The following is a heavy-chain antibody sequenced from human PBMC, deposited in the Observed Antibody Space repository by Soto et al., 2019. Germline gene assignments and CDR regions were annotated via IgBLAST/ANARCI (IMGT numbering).Heavy chain of an antibody. CDR1: GFSFDGYA. CDR2: ISWNSGNI. D-gene: IGHD6-6*01. J-gene: IGHJ5*02. Sequence: EVQLVESGGGLVQPGRSLRLSCAASGFSFDGYAMNWVRQPPGKGLEWVSGISWNSGNIDYADSVKGRFTISRDNAKNALYLQMNSLRAEDTALYYCVKASTYSSSQGWFDPCGQGTMVTVSS. V-gene: IGHV3-9*01. CDR3: VKASTYSSSQGWFDP.